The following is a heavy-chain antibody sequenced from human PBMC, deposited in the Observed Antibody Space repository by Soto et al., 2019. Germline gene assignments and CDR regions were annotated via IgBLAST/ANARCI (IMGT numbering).Heavy chain of an antibody. CDR2: IDSSGIT. CDR1: GYSINSGGYY. Sequence: KTSETLSLTCSVSGYSINSGGYYWSWLRHQPGKGLEWIGHIDSSGITYYNPSLESRLTMSLDTSKNQCSLRLSSVTAADTAIYYCARANGYGLGYFDYWGQGSLVTVSS. J-gene: IGHJ4*02. V-gene: IGHV4-31*02. CDR3: ARANGYGLGYFDY. D-gene: IGHD5-12*01.